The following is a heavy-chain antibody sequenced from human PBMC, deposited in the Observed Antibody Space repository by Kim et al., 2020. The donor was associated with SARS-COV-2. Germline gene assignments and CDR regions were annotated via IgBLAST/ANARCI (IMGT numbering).Heavy chain of an antibody. CDR2: ISGSTEYT. J-gene: IGHJ4*02. CDR3: ARVRSGGSAWYYFDY. V-gene: IGHV3-11*05. Sequence: GGSLSLSCAASGFTFIDYYMSWVRQAPGKGLEWLSYISGSTEYTNYADSVKGRVTVSRDNAKNSVYLEINSLRAEDTAVYYCARVRSGGSAWYYFDYWGQGTLVTVSS. D-gene: IGHD1-26*01. CDR1: GFTFIDYY.